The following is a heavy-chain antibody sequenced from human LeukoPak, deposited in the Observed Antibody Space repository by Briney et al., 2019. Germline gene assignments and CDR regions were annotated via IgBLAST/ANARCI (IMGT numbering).Heavy chain of an antibody. CDR3: ARGTDAYKTGNY. J-gene: IGHJ4*02. CDR2: IHPSGST. Sequence: SETLSLTCAVYGGSFSAYYWRWIRQPPGKGLEWIGEIHPSGSTNYNPSLESRITISPDTSKNQFSLNMRSVTAADTAVYFCARGTDAYKTGNYWGQGTLVTVSS. D-gene: IGHD5-24*01. CDR1: GGSFSAYY. V-gene: IGHV4-34*01.